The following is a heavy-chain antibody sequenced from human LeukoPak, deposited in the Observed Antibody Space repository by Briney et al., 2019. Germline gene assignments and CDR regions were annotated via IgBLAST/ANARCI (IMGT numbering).Heavy chain of an antibody. D-gene: IGHD6-19*01. J-gene: IGHJ2*01. CDR2: ISDSGANT. CDR1: GFTFSTYA. Sequence: GGSLRLSCAASGFTFSTYAMSWVRQAPWKGLEWVSPISDSGANTYYAGSVRGRFTISRDNSKNTLYLQKNSLRADDTAIYYCAKSMTLQWRGFFDLWGRGTHVTVSS. CDR3: AKSMTLQWRGFFDL. V-gene: IGHV3-23*01.